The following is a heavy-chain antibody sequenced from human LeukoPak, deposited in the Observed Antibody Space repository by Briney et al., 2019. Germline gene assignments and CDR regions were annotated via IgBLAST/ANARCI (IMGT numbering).Heavy chain of an antibody. V-gene: IGHV4-34*01. CDR3: AREGLRNAFNPVGY. J-gene: IGHJ4*02. CDR1: GGSFSDYF. CDR2: LKQNEKS. Sequence: PSPTLSLTCAVYGGSFSDYFYTWIRQPPGEGLEWIGELKQNEKSNYRPSLKSRLPIPIDPSKKQIFQRLTSVTAEDTAVYYCAREGLRNAFNPVGYWGQGTLVTVYS. D-gene: IGHD2-2*01.